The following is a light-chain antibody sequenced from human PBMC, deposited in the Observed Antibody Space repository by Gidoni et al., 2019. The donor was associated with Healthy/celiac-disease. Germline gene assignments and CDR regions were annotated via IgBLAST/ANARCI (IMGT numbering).Light chain of an antibody. CDR2: EVS. V-gene: IGLV2-14*01. J-gene: IGLJ2*01. Sequence: QSALTQPASVSGSPGQSITISCPGTSSDVGGYNYVSWYQQHPGKAPKLMMYEVSNRPSGVSNRFSGSKSGNTASLTISGLQAEDEADYYCSSYTSSSTLDVVFGGGTKLTVL. CDR1: SSDVGGYNY. CDR3: SSYTSSSTLDVV.